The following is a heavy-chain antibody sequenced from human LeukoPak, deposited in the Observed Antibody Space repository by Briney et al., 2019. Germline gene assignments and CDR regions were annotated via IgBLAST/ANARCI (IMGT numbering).Heavy chain of an antibody. D-gene: IGHD1-14*01. V-gene: IGHV4-59*01. Sequence: SETLSLICTVSGGSISSYYWSWIRQPPGKGLEWIGYIYYSGSTNYNPSLKCRVTISVDTSKNQFSLKLSSVTAADTAVYYCARGPETPYYYYYMDVWGKGTTVTVSS. CDR1: GGSISSYY. CDR3: ARGPETPYYYYYMDV. J-gene: IGHJ6*03. CDR2: IYYSGST.